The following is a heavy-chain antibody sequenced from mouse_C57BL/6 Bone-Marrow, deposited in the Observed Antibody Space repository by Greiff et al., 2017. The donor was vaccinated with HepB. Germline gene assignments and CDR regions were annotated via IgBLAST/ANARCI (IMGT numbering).Heavy chain of an antibody. CDR1: GYTFTSYW. Sequence: VQLQQPGAELVKPGASVKLSCKASGYTFTSYWMHWVKQGPGQGLEWIGLIHPNSGSTNYNEKFKSKATLTVDKSSSTAYMQLSSLTSEDAAVYYCARSSSQVAYWGQGTLVTVSA. J-gene: IGHJ3*01. CDR3: ARSSSQVAY. CDR2: IHPNSGST. V-gene: IGHV1-64*01. D-gene: IGHD1-1*01.